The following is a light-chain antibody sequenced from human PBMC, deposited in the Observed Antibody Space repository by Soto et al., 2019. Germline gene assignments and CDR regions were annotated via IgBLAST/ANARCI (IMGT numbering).Light chain of an antibody. J-gene: IGKJ5*01. CDR3: QQYGSSPMT. CDR2: GAS. CDR1: QSVSSNY. Sequence: SPGTLSLSPGERATLSCRASQSVSSNYLAWYQQKPGQAPRLLIYGASSRATGIPDRFSGSGSGTDFTLTISRLEPEDFAVYYCQQYGSSPMTFGQGTRLEIK. V-gene: IGKV3-20*01.